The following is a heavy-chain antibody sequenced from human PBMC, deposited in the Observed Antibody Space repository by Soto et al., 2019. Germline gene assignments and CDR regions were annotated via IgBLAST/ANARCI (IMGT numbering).Heavy chain of an antibody. J-gene: IGHJ4*02. D-gene: IGHD5-18*01. Sequence: QITLKESGPTLVKPTQTLTLTCTFSGFSLSTSGVGVGWIRQPPGKALEWLALIYWDDDKRYSPSLNSRLTITNDTTKNQVVLTMTNMDPVDTATYYCAHSYNVDTAMVVDYWGQGTLVTVSS. CDR2: IYWDDDK. CDR1: GFSLSTSGVG. V-gene: IGHV2-5*02. CDR3: AHSYNVDTAMVVDY.